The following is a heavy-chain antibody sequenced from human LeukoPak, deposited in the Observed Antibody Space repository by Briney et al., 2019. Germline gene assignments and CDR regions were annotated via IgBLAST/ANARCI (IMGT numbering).Heavy chain of an antibody. CDR1: GFTFSDYY. D-gene: IGHD2-2*01. CDR2: ISSSGSTI. Sequence: GGSPRLSCAASGFTFSDYYMSWIRQAPGKGLEWVSYISSSGSTIYYADSVKGRFTISRDNSKNTLYLQMNSLRAEDTAVYYCAKALEDIVVVPAAIPFDYWGQGTLVTVSS. J-gene: IGHJ4*02. CDR3: AKALEDIVVVPAAIPFDY. V-gene: IGHV3-11*01.